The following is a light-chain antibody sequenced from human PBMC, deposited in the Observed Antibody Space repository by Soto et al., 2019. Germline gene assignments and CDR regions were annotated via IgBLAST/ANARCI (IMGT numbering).Light chain of an antibody. J-gene: IGKJ1*01. CDR2: GAS. CDR3: QQYNNSWT. V-gene: IGKV3-15*01. CDR1: QSVSSN. Sequence: EIVMTQSPATLSVSPGERATLSCRASQSVSSNLAWYQQKPGQAPRLLIYGASTRATGIPARFSGSGSGTEFTLTISSLQSGDFAVYYCQQYNNSWTFGQGTKVEIK.